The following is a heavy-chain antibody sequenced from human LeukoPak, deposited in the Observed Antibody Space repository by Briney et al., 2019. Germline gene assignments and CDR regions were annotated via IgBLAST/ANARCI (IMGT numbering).Heavy chain of an antibody. J-gene: IGHJ4*02. CDR2: INHSGST. Sequence: SETLSLTCAVYGGSFSGYYWSWIRQPPGKGLEXXXEINHSGSTNYNPSLKSRVTISVDTSKNQFSLKLSSVTAADTAVYYCARGTMTTVTYYFDYWGQGTLVTVSS. V-gene: IGHV4-34*01. D-gene: IGHD4-17*01. CDR3: ARGTMTTVTYYFDY. CDR1: GGSFSGYY.